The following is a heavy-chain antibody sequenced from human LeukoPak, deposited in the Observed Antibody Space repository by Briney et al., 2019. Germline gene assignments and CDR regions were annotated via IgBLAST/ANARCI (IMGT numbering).Heavy chain of an antibody. J-gene: IGHJ6*04. Sequence: GGSLRLSCVFSGFTFSNYWMKWVRQAPGKGLEWVASINEDGSGKYSMDSVKDRVAISRDNAKNSLDLQINSLTVEDTAIYYCVRDDGDVWGKGTTVTVSS. CDR3: VRDDGDV. V-gene: IGHV3-7*01. CDR2: INEDGSGK. CDR1: GFTFSNYW.